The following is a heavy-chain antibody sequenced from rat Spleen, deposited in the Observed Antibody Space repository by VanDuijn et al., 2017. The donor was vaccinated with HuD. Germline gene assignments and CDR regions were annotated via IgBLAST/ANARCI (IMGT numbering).Heavy chain of an antibody. D-gene: IGHD1-9*01. J-gene: IGHJ2*01. Sequence: EVQLVESGGGLVQPGRSMKLSCAASGFTFSNYDMAWVRQAPKKGLEWVAYISYDGGITYYRDSVRGRFTISSDNAKTTLYLQMDSLRSEDTATYYCARRHYGYTDYFDYWGQGVMVTVSS. CDR1: GFTFSNYD. CDR2: ISYDGGIT. V-gene: IGHV5-25*01. CDR3: ARRHYGYTDYFDY.